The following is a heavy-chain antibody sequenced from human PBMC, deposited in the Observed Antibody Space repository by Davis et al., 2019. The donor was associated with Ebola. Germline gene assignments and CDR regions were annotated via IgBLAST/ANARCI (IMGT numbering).Heavy chain of an antibody. CDR2: ISAYNGNT. J-gene: IGHJ6*02. CDR3: ARDRRPTGWGGIFGVVILYYGTDV. Sequence: ASVQVSCKASAGTFSSYSISWVRQAPGQGLEWMGWISAYNGNTNYAQKLQGRVTMTTDTSTSTAYMELRSLRSDATAGYYCARDRRPTGWGGIFGVVILYYGTDVWGQGTTVTVSS. D-gene: IGHD3-3*01. CDR1: AGTFSSYS. V-gene: IGHV1-18*01.